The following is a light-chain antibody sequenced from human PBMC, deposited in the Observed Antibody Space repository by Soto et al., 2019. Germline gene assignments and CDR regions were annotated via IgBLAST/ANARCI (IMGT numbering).Light chain of an antibody. Sequence: SYELTQPPSVSVSPGQTASITCSGDKLGDKYACWYQQKPGQSPVLVIYQDSKRPSGIPVRFSGYNSGNTATLTISGTQAMDEADYYCPAWDSSTVVFGGGTKVTVL. CDR3: PAWDSSTVV. J-gene: IGLJ2*01. CDR1: KLGDKY. V-gene: IGLV3-1*01. CDR2: QDS.